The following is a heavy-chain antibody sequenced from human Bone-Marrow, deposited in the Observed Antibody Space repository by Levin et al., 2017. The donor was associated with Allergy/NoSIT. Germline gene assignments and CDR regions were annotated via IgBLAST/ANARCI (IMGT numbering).Heavy chain of an antibody. Sequence: SETLSLTCTVSGDSIRSSDYYWGWIRQPPGKGLEWIGSVYYRGSTYYNPSLKSRVTISVDTSKNQFSLRLNSVTAADTALYYCARQGADGYNWGYWGQGTLVTVSS. CDR2: VYYRGST. J-gene: IGHJ4*02. D-gene: IGHD5-24*01. CDR1: GDSIRSSDYY. CDR3: ARQGADGYNWGY. V-gene: IGHV4-39*01.